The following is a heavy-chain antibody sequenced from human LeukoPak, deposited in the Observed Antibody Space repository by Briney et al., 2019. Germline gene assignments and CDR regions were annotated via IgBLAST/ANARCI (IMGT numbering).Heavy chain of an antibody. CDR1: GGPISSGGYS. CDR2: IYHSGST. D-gene: IGHD3-3*01. Sequence: PSETLSLTCAVSGGPISSGGYSWSWIRQPPGKGLEWIGYIYHSGSTYYNPSLKSRVTISVDRSKNQFSLKLSSVTAADTAVYYCARSPYDFWSGYYLSYYFDYWGQGTLVTVSS. J-gene: IGHJ4*02. V-gene: IGHV4-30-2*01. CDR3: ARSPYDFWSGYYLSYYFDY.